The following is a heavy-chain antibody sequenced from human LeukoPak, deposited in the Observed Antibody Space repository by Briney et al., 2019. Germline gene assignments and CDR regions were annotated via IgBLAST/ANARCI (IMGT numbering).Heavy chain of an antibody. V-gene: IGHV4-30-4*08. CDR1: GGSISSYY. CDR3: ARDRRDGYNPGY. Sequence: PSETLSLTCTVSGGSISSYYWSWIRQPPGKGLEWIGYIYYSGSTYYNPSLKSRVTISVDTSKNQFSLKLSSVTAADTAVYYCARDRRDGYNPGYWGQGTLVTVSS. J-gene: IGHJ4*02. D-gene: IGHD5-24*01. CDR2: IYYSGST.